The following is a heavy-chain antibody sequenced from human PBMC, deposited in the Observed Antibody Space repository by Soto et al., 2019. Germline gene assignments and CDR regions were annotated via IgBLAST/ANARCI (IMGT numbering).Heavy chain of an antibody. Sequence: SETLSLTCAVSGGSISSGGYSWSWIRQPPGKGLEWIGYIYHSGSTYYNPSLKSRVTISVDRSKNQFSLKLSSVTAADTAVYYCARGGRGGSYNYYYGMDVWGQGTTVTVSS. CDR1: GGSISSGGYS. CDR3: ARGGRGGSYNYYYGMDV. V-gene: IGHV4-30-2*01. D-gene: IGHD3-16*01. CDR2: IYHSGST. J-gene: IGHJ6*02.